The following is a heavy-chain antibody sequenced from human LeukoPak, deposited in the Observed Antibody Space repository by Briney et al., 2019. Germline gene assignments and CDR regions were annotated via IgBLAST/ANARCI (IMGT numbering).Heavy chain of an antibody. CDR2: LSSSCSYI. CDR3: ARAFDMAAAEGGWFDP. J-gene: IGHJ5*02. D-gene: IGHD6-25*01. V-gene: IGHV3-21*01. CDR1: GFTLRSHS. Sequence: KTGGSLRLSRAATGFTLRSHSINGVPHAPGKGLEWGSSLSSSCSYIYYADSVKGRFTISRDSAKNSLYLQMNSLRGEDTAVYYCARAFDMAAAEGGWFDPWGQGTLVTVPS.